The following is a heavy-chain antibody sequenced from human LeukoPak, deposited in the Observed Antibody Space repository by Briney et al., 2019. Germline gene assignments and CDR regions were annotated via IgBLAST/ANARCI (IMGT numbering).Heavy chain of an antibody. J-gene: IGHJ4*02. V-gene: IGHV1-18*01. CDR1: GYTFTSYG. CDR2: ISAYNGNT. D-gene: IGHD3-16*02. CDR3: ARDRYDYVWGSYRYMFDY. Sequence: ASVKVSCQASGYTFTSYGISWVRQAPGQGLEWMGWISAYNGNTNYAQKLQGRATMTTDTSTSTASMELRGQGSDDTAVYYCARDRYDYVWGSYRYMFDYWGQGTLVTVSS.